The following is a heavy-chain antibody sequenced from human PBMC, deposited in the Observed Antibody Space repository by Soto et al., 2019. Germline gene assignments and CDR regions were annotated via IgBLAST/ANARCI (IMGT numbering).Heavy chain of an antibody. V-gene: IGHV4-31*03. CDR2: IYHSGST. D-gene: IGHD3-10*01. J-gene: IGHJ4*02. CDR1: GGSITSGTYY. CDR3: ARDRTYYSSGNYNFDY. Sequence: QVQLQESGPGLVKPSQTLSLTCTVSGGSITSGTYYWSWIRQHPGKGLEWIGYIYHSGSTYYNPSLKSRVTISVDTSKNQFSLKLSSVTAADTAVYYCARDRTYYSSGNYNFDYWGQGTLVTVSA.